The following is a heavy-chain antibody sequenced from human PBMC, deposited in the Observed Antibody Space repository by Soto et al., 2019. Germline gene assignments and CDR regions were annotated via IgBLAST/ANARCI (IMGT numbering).Heavy chain of an antibody. CDR3: AGIGEEIYYGMDV. D-gene: IGHD3-3*01. CDR1: GGSMRSYY. V-gene: IGHV4-4*07. Sequence: QVQLQESGPGLVKPSETLSLTCTVSGGSMRSYYWNWIRQPAGEGLEWIGRIYARGSTKYNPSLESLVTTFVDVSQNQFSLRLTSVTAADTSVYYCAGIGEEIYYGMDVWGQGTTVTVSS. J-gene: IGHJ6*02. CDR2: IYARGST.